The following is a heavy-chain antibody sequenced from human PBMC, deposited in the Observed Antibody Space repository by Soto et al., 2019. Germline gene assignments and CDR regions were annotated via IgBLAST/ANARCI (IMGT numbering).Heavy chain of an antibody. J-gene: IGHJ4*02. D-gene: IGHD3-3*01. Sequence: EVQLLESGGGLVQPGGSLRLSCAASGFTFSSYAMSWVRQAPGKGLEWVSAISGSGGSTYYADSVKGRFTISRDNSKNTLYLQMNSLRADDTAVYYCAKFTTPFSYFDYWGQGTLVTVSS. CDR2: ISGSGGST. CDR1: GFTFSSYA. CDR3: AKFTTPFSYFDY. V-gene: IGHV3-23*01.